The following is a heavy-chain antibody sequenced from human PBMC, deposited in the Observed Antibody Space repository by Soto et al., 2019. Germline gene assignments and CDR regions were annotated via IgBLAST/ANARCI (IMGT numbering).Heavy chain of an antibody. D-gene: IGHD6-13*01. CDR2: IRSKAYGATT. V-gene: IGHV3-49*03. J-gene: IGHJ6*02. CDR1: GFTFGDYA. CDR3: TKYTYSSRYAYYGMDV. Sequence: PAGSLRLSCTTSGFTFGDYAMSWSSQALGKGLEWVGVIRSKAYGATTDYAASVKGRFTISRDDSKSIAYLQMNSLKSEDTGVYYCTKYTYSSRYAYYGMDVWGHGTTVTVSS.